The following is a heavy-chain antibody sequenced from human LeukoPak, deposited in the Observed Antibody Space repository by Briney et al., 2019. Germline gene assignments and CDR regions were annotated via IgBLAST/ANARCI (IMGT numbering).Heavy chain of an antibody. J-gene: IGHJ6*03. V-gene: IGHV4-39*07. CDR2: IYYSGST. CDR3: ARGPWLGYYSGGSCYSRHYMDV. Sequence: KPSETLSLTCTVSGGSISSSSYYWGWIRQPPGKGLEWIGSIYYSGSTYYNPSLKSRVTISVDTSKNQFSLKLSSVTAADTAVYYCARGPWLGYYSGGSCYSRHYMDVWGKGTTVTVSS. D-gene: IGHD2-15*01. CDR1: GGSISSSSYY.